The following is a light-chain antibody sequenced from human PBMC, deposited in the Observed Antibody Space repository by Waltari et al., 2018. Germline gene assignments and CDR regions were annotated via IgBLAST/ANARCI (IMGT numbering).Light chain of an antibody. J-gene: IGKJ1*01. CDR2: KAS. CDR3: QQYYGSSPPWT. V-gene: IGKV1-5*03. CDR1: QSISTW. Sequence: DIQMTQSPSTLSASVGDRVTITCRASQSISTWLAWYQQKPGKAPKLLIYKASTLEGGVPSRFSGTWTGTEFTLIIRNLQPDDFATYYCQQYYGSSPPWTFGQGTKVEI.